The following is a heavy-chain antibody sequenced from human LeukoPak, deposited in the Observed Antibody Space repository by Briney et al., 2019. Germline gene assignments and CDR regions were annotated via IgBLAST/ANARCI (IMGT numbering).Heavy chain of an antibody. Sequence: SQTLSLTCAISGDSVSSNSAAWNWIRQSPSRGLEWLGRTYYRSKWYNDYAVSVKSRITINPDTSKNQFSLQLNSVTPEDTAVYYCARVPLFTYDSSGSAFDIWGQGTMVTVSS. J-gene: IGHJ3*02. V-gene: IGHV6-1*01. D-gene: IGHD3-22*01. CDR1: GDSVSSNSAA. CDR3: ARVPLFTYDSSGSAFDI. CDR2: TYYRSKWYN.